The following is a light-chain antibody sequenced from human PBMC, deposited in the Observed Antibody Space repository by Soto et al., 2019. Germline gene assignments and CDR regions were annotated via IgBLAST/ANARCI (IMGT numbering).Light chain of an antibody. J-gene: IGKJ2*01. CDR2: SAS. CDR3: QQYGSSVYT. V-gene: IGKV3-20*01. CDR1: QSISSSY. Sequence: EIVLTQSPGTLSLSPGERAALFCRASQSISSSYLAWYQQKPGQAPRLLIYSASSRATGVPDRFSGSGSGTDFTLTISRLEPEDFAVYYCQQYGSSVYTFGQGTKLEIK.